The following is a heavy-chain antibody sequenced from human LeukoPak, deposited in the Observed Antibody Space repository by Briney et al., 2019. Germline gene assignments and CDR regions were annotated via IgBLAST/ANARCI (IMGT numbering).Heavy chain of an antibody. Sequence: PGGSLRLSCGVSGFTFSSYGMHWVRQAPGKGLEWVAYIRYDGSNRHYADSVKGRFTISRDNSKNTLYLQMNSLRAEDTAVYYRAKVVVRSCPHFDSWGQGTLVTVSS. D-gene: IGHD6-6*01. J-gene: IGHJ4*02. CDR2: IRYDGSNR. CDR3: AKVVVRSCPHFDS. V-gene: IGHV3-30*02. CDR1: GFTFSSYG.